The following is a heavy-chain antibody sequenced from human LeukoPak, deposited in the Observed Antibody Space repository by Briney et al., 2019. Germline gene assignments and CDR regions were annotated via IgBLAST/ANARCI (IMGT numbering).Heavy chain of an antibody. Sequence: GGSLRLSCAASGFTFSSYAMSWVRQAPGKGLEWVSAISGSGGSTYYADSVKGRFTISRDNSKNTLYLQMNSLRAEDTAVYYCALPGGVVTAGSDYWGQGTLVTVSS. J-gene: IGHJ4*02. CDR3: ALPGGVVTAGSDY. CDR2: ISGSGGST. D-gene: IGHD2-21*02. CDR1: GFTFSSYA. V-gene: IGHV3-23*01.